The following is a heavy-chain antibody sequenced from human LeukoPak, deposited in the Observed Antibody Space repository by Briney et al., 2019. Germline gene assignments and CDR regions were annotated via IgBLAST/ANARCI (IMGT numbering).Heavy chain of an antibody. D-gene: IGHD3-3*01. V-gene: IGHV3-23*01. CDR1: GFTFSTYG. Sequence: PGGSLRLSCAASGFTFSTYGMSWVRQAPGKGLEWVSGISGTGGNTYYTDSVKGRFTISRDNSRNTLYLQMNSLRADDTARYYCAKDFVYGSRFPRPLDYWGQGTLVTVSS. J-gene: IGHJ4*02. CDR3: AKDFVYGSRFPRPLDY. CDR2: ISGTGGNT.